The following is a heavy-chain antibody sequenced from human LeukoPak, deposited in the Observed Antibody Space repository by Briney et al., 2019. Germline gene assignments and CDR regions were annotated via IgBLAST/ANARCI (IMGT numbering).Heavy chain of an antibody. V-gene: IGHV1-2*02. Sequence: ASVRVSCKGSGYTFTDYYMHWVRQAPGQGLEWMAKINPNSGATAYAERFQGRVTLTRDTSMRTMYMELRTLTSGDTAVYYCARPSDYGDYIDYWGQGTPVTVSS. CDR3: ARPSDYGDYIDY. D-gene: IGHD4-17*01. CDR1: GYTFTDYY. CDR2: INPNSGAT. J-gene: IGHJ4*02.